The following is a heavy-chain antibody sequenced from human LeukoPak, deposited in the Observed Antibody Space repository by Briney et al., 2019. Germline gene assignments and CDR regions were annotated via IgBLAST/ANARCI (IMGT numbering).Heavy chain of an antibody. CDR2: IYYSGST. CDR1: GGSISSYY. V-gene: IGHV4-59*12. CDR3: ASTYSSTWNTHAY. Sequence: SETLSLTCTVSGGSISSYYWSWIRQPPGKGLEWIGYIYYSGSTNYNPSLKSRVTISVDTSKNQFSLKLSSVTAADTAVYYCASTYSSTWNTHAYWGQGTLVTVSS. D-gene: IGHD6-13*01. J-gene: IGHJ4*02.